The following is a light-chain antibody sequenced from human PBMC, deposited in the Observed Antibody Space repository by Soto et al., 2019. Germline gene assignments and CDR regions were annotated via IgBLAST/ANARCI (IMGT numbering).Light chain of an antibody. J-gene: IGKJ5*01. CDR3: EQYNNWPIT. CDR1: QYINTR. Sequence: EIVWTQSPATLSSLPGDRVPLSCRASQYINTRLAWYQHRPGQAPRLLIYQTSIRAAGIPARFSGSGSGTEFTLTIRSLQSEDFAVYYCEQYNNWPITFGQGTRLEIK. CDR2: QTS. V-gene: IGKV3D-15*01.